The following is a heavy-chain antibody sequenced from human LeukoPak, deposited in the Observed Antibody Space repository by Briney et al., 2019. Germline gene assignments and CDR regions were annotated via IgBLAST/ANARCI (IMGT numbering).Heavy chain of an antibody. Sequence: WIRQPPGKGLEWIGYIYYSGSTYYNPSLKSRVTISVDTSKNQFSLKLSSVTAADTAVYYCARDAYYDFWSGYPRWFDPWGQGTLVTVSS. CDR3: ARDAYYDFWSGYPRWFDP. CDR2: IYYSGST. D-gene: IGHD3-3*01. V-gene: IGHV4-30-4*01. J-gene: IGHJ5*02.